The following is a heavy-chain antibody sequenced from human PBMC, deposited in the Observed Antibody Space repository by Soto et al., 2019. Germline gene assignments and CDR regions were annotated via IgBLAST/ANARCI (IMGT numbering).Heavy chain of an antibody. Sequence: GDSLKISCKGSVYGFTSYWIGWVRQMPGKGLEWMGIIYPGDSDTRYSPSLQGQVTISADKSISTAYLQWSSLKASDTAMYYCARSEEQLVFYGTDVWGQGTTVTDPS. CDR2: IYPGDSDT. CDR1: VYGFTSYW. V-gene: IGHV5-51*01. D-gene: IGHD6-6*01. J-gene: IGHJ6*02. CDR3: ARSEEQLVFYGTDV.